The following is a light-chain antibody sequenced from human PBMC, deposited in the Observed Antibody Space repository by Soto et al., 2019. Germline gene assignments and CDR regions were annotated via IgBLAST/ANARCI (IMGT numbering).Light chain of an antibody. V-gene: IGKV3-20*01. J-gene: IGKJ5*01. CDR2: AAS. Sequence: PGERATLSCRASQSVSSSHLAWYQHKPGQAPRLLIYAASSRATGSPDRFSGGGSGTDFTLTISRLEPEDFAVYYCQQYGSSSLTFGQGTRLEI. CDR1: QSVSSSH. CDR3: QQYGSSSLT.